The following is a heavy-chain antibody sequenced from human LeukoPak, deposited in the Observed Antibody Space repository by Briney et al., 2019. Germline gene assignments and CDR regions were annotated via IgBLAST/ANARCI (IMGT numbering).Heavy chain of an antibody. V-gene: IGHV1-69*01. J-gene: IGHJ3*02. Sequence: SVTVSCKASGGTFNNYAISWVRQAPGQGLEWMGGIIPIFGTANYAQKFQGRVTITADESTSTAYMELSSLRSEDTAVYYCATVGSGSYYNLRVEAFDIWGQGTMVTVSS. CDR2: IIPIFGTA. D-gene: IGHD3-10*01. CDR1: GGTFNNYA. CDR3: ATVGSGSYYNLRVEAFDI.